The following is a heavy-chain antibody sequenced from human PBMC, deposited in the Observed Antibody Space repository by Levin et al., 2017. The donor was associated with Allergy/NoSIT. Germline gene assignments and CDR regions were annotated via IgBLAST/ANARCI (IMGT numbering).Heavy chain of an antibody. V-gene: IGHV4-59*01. Sequence: SQTLSLTCPVSGGSINSYFWSWIRQPPGKDLEWIGHIHYSESTNYNPSLRSRVSMSIDTSKNQVSLNVRSVTAADTAVYYCARDRVIVGSTNYYYGMDVWGQGIMVTVS. CDR1: GGSINSYF. CDR3: ARDRVIVGSTNYYYGMDV. J-gene: IGHJ6*02. D-gene: IGHD1-26*01. CDR2: IHYSEST.